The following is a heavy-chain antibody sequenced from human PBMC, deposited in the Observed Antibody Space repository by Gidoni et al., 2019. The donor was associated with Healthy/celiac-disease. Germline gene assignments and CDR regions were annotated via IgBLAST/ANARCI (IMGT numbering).Heavy chain of an antibody. Sequence: EVQLVESGGGLVKPGGSLRLSCAASGFTFSGNYMSWVRQAPGKGLEWVSVIYSGGSTYYADSVKGRFTISRHNSKNTLYLQMNSLRAEDTAVYYCVYYYDSSGFSVWGQGTLVTVSS. CDR2: IYSGGST. CDR1: GFTFSGNY. CDR3: VYYYDSSGFSV. V-gene: IGHV3-53*04. D-gene: IGHD3-22*01. J-gene: IGHJ4*02.